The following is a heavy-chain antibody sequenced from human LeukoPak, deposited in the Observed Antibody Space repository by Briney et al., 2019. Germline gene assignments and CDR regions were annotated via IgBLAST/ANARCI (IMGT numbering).Heavy chain of an antibody. CDR2: ISGGGGST. D-gene: IGHD3-3*01. Sequence: GGSLRLSCAASGFTFSSYAMSWVRQAPGKGLEWVSAISGGGGSTYYADSVKGRFTISRDNSKNTLYLQMNSLRAEDTAVYYCAKDARGYDFWSGPYYYFDYWGQGTLVTVSS. J-gene: IGHJ4*02. CDR1: GFTFSSYA. CDR3: AKDARGYDFWSGPYYYFDY. V-gene: IGHV3-23*01.